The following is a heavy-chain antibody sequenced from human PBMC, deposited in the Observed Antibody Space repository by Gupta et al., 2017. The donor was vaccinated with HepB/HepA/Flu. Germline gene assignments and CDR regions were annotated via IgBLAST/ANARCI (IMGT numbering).Heavy chain of an antibody. D-gene: IGHD3-10*01. CDR2: ISHDENFK. J-gene: IGHJ6*03. Sequence: QVQLVESGGGVVQPGTSLRLSCAASGFTFNNYAMSWVRQPPGKGLEWVAAISHDENFKYYSNAAEGRFAISRDNSKNTLYLQLNSLRSEDTALYYCAKRRDVVRGNIGYIDVWGKGTTVTVSS. CDR3: AKRRDVVRGNIGYIDV. CDR1: GFTFNNYA. V-gene: IGHV3-30*18.